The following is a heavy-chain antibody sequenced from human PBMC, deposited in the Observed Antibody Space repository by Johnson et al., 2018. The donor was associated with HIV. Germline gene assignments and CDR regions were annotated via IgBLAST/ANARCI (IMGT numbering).Heavy chain of an antibody. J-gene: IGHJ3*02. D-gene: IGHD1-7*01. CDR1: GFTFSNFV. CDR3: ANYAGLGAFDI. CDR2: ISYDGANK. V-gene: IGHV3-30*07. Sequence: QVQLVESGGGVVQPGRSLRLSCEASGFTFSNFVMHWVRQAPGKGLEWLTSISYDGANKYYADSVKGRFTISRDNSKNTLHLQMNSRRAEDTAVYYCANYAGLGAFDIWGQGTMVTVSS.